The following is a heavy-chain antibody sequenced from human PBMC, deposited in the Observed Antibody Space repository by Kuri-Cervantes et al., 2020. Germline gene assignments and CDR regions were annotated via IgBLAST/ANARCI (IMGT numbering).Heavy chain of an antibody. Sequence: ESLKISCAVYGGSFSGYYWSWIRQPPGKGLEWIGYIYYSGGTNYNPSLKSRVTISVDTSKNQFSLKLSSVTAADTAVYYCARAVRNWGQGTLVTVSS. CDR2: IYYSGGT. CDR1: GGSFSGYY. CDR3: ARAVRN. J-gene: IGHJ4*02. V-gene: IGHV4-59*12.